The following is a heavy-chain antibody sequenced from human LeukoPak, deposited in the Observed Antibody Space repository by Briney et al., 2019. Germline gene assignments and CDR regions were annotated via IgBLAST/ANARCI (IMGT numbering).Heavy chain of an antibody. CDR1: GYTFTAYY. CDR3: AREGAPQLSSYFDH. V-gene: IGHV1-2*02. D-gene: IGHD1-1*01. Sequence: GASVKVSCKASGYTFTAYYIHWVRQAPGQGLEWMGWINPNTGGTNFAQRFQGRVTMTRDTSINTAYMELSSLRSDDTAMYHCAREGAPQLSSYFDHWGQGTLVTVSS. J-gene: IGHJ4*02. CDR2: INPNTGGT.